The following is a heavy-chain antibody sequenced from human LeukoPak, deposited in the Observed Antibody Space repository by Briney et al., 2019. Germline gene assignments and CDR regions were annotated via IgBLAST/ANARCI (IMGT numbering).Heavy chain of an antibody. V-gene: IGHV3-21*01. Sequence: GGSLRLSCAASGSTFSSYSMNWVRQAPGKGLEWVSSISSSSSYIYYADSVKGRFTISRDNAKNSPYLQMNSLRAEDTAVYYCARDNDLLRYFDWPLDYWGQGTLVTVSS. CDR2: ISSSSSYI. J-gene: IGHJ4*02. D-gene: IGHD3-9*01. CDR3: ARDNDLLRYFDWPLDY. CDR1: GSTFSSYS.